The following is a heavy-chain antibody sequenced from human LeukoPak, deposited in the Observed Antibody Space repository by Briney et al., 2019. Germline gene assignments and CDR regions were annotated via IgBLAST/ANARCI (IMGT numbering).Heavy chain of an antibody. Sequence: ASVKVSCKASGYTFTSYYMHWVRQAPGQGLEWMGIINPSGGSTSYAQKFQGRVTMTRDTSTSTVYMELSSLRSEDTAVYYCARDEKLAAAGPDDYYYYGMDVWGQGTLVTVSS. CDR1: GYTFTSYY. J-gene: IGHJ6*02. V-gene: IGHV1-46*01. CDR3: ARDEKLAAAGPDDYYYYGMDV. D-gene: IGHD6-13*01. CDR2: INPSGGST.